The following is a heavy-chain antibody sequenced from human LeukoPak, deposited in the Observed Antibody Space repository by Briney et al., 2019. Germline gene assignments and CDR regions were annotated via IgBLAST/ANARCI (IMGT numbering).Heavy chain of an antibody. CDR2: INPNSGGT. CDR3: ATNLCFGKLSY. J-gene: IGHJ4*02. Sequence: ASVKVSCKASGYTFTGYCMHWVRQAPGQGLEWMGWINPNSGGTNYAQKFQGRVTMTRDTSISTAYMEVRSLRSEDTAVYYCATNLCFGKLSYWGQGTLVTVSS. D-gene: IGHD3-10*01. CDR1: GYTFTGYC. V-gene: IGHV1-2*02.